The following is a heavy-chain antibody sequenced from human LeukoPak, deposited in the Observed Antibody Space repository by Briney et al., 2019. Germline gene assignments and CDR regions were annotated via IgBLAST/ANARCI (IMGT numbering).Heavy chain of an antibody. V-gene: IGHV1-18*01. J-gene: IGHJ3*02. CDR2: ISAYNGNT. CDR1: GYTFTSYA. Sequence: GSSVKVSCKASGYTFTSYAMHWVRQAPGQRLEWMGWISAYNGNTNYAQKLQGRVTMTTDTSTSTAYMELRSLRSDDTAVYYCARDSPESWFGELPDAFDIWGQGTMVTVSS. CDR3: ARDSPESWFGELPDAFDI. D-gene: IGHD3-10*01.